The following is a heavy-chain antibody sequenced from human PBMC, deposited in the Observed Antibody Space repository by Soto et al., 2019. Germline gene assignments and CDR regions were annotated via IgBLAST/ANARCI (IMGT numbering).Heavy chain of an antibody. CDR3: AAEGVVPAAINYYYYGMDV. CDR2: IVVGSGNT. J-gene: IGHJ6*02. V-gene: IGHV1-58*01. CDR1: GFTFTSSA. D-gene: IGHD2-2*01. Sequence: SVKVSCKASGFTFTSSAVQWARQARGQRLEWIGWIVVGSGNTNYAQKFQERVTITRDMSTSTAYMELSSLRSEDTAVYYCAAEGVVPAAINYYYYGMDVWGQGTTVTVSS.